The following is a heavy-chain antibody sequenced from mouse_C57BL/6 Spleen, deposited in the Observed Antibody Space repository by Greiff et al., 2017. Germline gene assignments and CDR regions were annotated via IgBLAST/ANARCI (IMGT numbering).Heavy chain of an antibody. CDR3: ERNYGSSYVDYAMDY. CDR1: GFTFSSYG. J-gene: IGHJ4*01. D-gene: IGHD1-1*01. Sequence: EVKLMESGGDLVKPGGSLKLSCAASGFTFSSYGMSWVRQTPDKRLEWVATISSGGSYTYYPDSVKGRFTISRDNAKNTLYLQMRSLKSEDTAMYYCERNYGSSYVDYAMDYWGQGTSVTVSS. CDR2: ISSGGSYT. V-gene: IGHV5-6*01.